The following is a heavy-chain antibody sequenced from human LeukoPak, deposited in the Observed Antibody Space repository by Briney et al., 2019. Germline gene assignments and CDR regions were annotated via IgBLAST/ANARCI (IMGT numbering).Heavy chain of an antibody. CDR1: GFTFSSYG. Sequence: GGSLRLSCAASGFTFSSYGMHWVRQAPGKGLEWVAVIWYDGSNKYYADSVKGRFTISRDNSKNTLYLQMNSLRAEDTAVYYCARVGPKVGAISSHGMDVWGQGTTVTVSS. CDR2: IWYDGSNK. V-gene: IGHV3-33*01. D-gene: IGHD1-26*01. J-gene: IGHJ6*02. CDR3: ARVGPKVGAISSHGMDV.